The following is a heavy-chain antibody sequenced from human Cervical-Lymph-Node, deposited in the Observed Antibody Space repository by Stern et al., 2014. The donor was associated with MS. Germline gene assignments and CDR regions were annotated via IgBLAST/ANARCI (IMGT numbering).Heavy chain of an antibody. J-gene: IGHJ4*02. Sequence: QVQLVQSGPELKKPGASVKVSCKVSVYTLTELSMHWVRHTPGKGLEYMGGVVPEDGEAQYAQRFQGRLTLTEDTSTDTTYMSLSGLTSKDTAVYYCATDSQRRYSADDRGFDYWGQGTLVTVSS. CDR2: VVPEDGEA. CDR1: VYTLTELS. D-gene: IGHD5-12*01. V-gene: IGHV1-24*01. CDR3: ATDSQRRYSADDRGFDY.